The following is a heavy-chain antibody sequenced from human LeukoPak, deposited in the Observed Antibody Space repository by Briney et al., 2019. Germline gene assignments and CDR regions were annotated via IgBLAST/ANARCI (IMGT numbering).Heavy chain of an antibody. CDR2: ISWNSASV. Sequence: QPARSLRLSCEASGFTFDDYGMHWVRQAPGKGLEWVSTISWNSASVGYVDSVKGRFTISRDNAKKTLYLQMNSLRPEDTALYYCAKDYGYSSSWYDYWGQGTLVTVSS. CDR3: AKDYGYSSSWYDY. CDR1: GFTFDDYG. D-gene: IGHD6-13*01. J-gene: IGHJ4*02. V-gene: IGHV3-9*01.